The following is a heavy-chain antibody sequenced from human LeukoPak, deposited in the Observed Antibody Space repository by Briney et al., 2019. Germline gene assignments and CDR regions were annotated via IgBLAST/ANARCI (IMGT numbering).Heavy chain of an antibody. D-gene: IGHD3-22*01. J-gene: IGHJ1*01. CDR3: ARYYYDSSGYFQH. CDR2: IYYSGST. CDR1: GGSISSYY. Sequence: SETLSLTCTVSGGSISSYYWSWIRQPPGKGLEWIGYIYYSGSTNYNPSLKSRVTISVDTSKNQFSLKLSSVTAADTAVYYCARYYYDSSGYFQHWGQGTLVTVSS. V-gene: IGHV4-59*08.